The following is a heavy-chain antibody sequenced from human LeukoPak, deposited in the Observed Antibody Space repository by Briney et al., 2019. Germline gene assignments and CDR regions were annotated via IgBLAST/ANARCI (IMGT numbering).Heavy chain of an antibody. V-gene: IGHV4-34*01. CDR3: ARWSDYYDSSGYSGLDY. CDR1: GGSFSGYY. Sequence: SETLSLTCAVYGGSFSGYYWSWIRQPPGKGLEWIGEINHSGSTNYNPSLKSRVTISVDTSKNQVSLKLSSVTAADTAVYYCARWSDYYDSSGYSGLDYWGQGTLVTVSS. CDR2: INHSGST. D-gene: IGHD3-22*01. J-gene: IGHJ4*02.